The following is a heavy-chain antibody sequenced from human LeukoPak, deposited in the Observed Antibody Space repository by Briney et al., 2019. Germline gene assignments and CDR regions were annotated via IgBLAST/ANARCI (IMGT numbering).Heavy chain of an antibody. D-gene: IGHD3-10*01. V-gene: IGHV4-61*02. CDR1: GGSISSGNYY. Sequence: SQTLSLTCTVSGGSISSGNYYWNWIRQPAGKGLEWIGRIYTSGSTNFNPSLKSRVTISVDTSKNHFSLKLSSVTAADTAVYYCARESMVRGVIAVSGFDYWGQGTLVTVSS. J-gene: IGHJ4*02. CDR2: IYTSGST. CDR3: ARESMVRGVIAVSGFDY.